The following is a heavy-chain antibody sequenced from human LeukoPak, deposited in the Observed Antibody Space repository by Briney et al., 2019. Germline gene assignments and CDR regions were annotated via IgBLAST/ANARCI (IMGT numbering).Heavy chain of an antibody. CDR2: VSDDGGTV. CDR3: TKEAATGSRYSFDY. J-gene: IGHJ4*02. Sequence: PGSSLRLSCAASGFTFSRHGMHWVRQAPGKGLEWVAVVSDDGGTVYYAESVKGRFTIARDNSRNTLYLQMTSLRPDDTAVFYCTKEAATGSRYSFDYWGLGTLVTVSS. D-gene: IGHD1-1*01. CDR1: GFTFSRHG. V-gene: IGHV3-30*18.